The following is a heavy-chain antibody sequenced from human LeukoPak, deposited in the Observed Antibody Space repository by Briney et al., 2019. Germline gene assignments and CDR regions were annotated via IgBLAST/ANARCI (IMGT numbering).Heavy chain of an antibody. CDR2: ISGSGGST. Sequence: PGGSLRLSCAASGFTFSSYGMSWVRQAPGKGLEWVSAISGSGGSTYYADSVKGRFTISRDNSKNTLYLQMNSLRAEDTAVYYCAKHNGYNLSRLDYWGQGTLVTVSS. D-gene: IGHD5-24*01. CDR3: AKHNGYNLSRLDY. CDR1: GFTFSSYG. V-gene: IGHV3-23*01. J-gene: IGHJ4*02.